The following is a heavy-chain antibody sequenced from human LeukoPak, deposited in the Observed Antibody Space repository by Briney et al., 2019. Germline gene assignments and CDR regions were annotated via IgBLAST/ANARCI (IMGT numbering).Heavy chain of an antibody. J-gene: IGHJ4*02. Sequence: PGGSLRLSCAASGFTFGNYALSWVRQAPGKGLEWVSLISGTGAEADYADSVKGRFTISRDNSKNTLSLQMNSLKAEDTAVYYCAKHVRTNVWFFDLWGQGTLVTVSS. V-gene: IGHV3-23*01. D-gene: IGHD3-9*01. CDR1: GFTFGNYA. CDR3: AKHVRTNVWFFDL. CDR2: ISGTGAEA.